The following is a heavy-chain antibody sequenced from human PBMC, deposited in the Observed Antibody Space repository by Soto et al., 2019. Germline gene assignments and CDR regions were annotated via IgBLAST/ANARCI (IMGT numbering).Heavy chain of an antibody. D-gene: IGHD2-2*01. CDR2: IIPRSAKS. Sequence: SVKVSCKASGYTFTSYGITWMRQVPGQGLEWMGGIIPRSAKSNYAQKFQGRVTITADESTSTAYMELSSLRSEDTAVYYCAREGLVLVPTTVNSDYYYYAMDVWGQGTTVTVSS. J-gene: IGHJ6*02. CDR1: GYTFTSYG. CDR3: AREGLVLVPTTVNSDYYYYAMDV. V-gene: IGHV1-69*13.